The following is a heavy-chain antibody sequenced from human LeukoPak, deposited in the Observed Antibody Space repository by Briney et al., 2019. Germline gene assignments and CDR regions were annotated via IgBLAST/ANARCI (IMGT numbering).Heavy chain of an antibody. CDR3: ARALPHRRLMDTTMEQHWFDP. J-gene: IGHJ5*02. D-gene: IGHD5-18*01. Sequence: ASVKVSCKASGYTFTSRPMNWVRQAPGQGLEWMGLINPSGGGTRYAQKFQGRVTMTRDRSTSTVYMELSSLRSEDTAVYYCARALPHRRLMDTTMEQHWFDPWGQGTLVTVSS. CDR1: GYTFTSRP. CDR2: INPSGGGT. V-gene: IGHV1-46*01.